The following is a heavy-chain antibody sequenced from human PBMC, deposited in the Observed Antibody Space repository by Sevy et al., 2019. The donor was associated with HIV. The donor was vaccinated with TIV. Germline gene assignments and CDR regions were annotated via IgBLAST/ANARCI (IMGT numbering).Heavy chain of an antibody. Sequence: GESLISCKGSGYSFTSYWIGWVRQMPGKGLEWMGIIYPGDSDTRYSPSFQGQVTISADKSISTAYLQWSSLKASDTAMYYCARRSTGIVGTHFDYWGQRTLVTVSS. D-gene: IGHD1-26*01. J-gene: IGHJ4*02. CDR3: ARRSTGIVGTHFDY. CDR1: GYSFTSYW. CDR2: IYPGDSDT. V-gene: IGHV5-51*01.